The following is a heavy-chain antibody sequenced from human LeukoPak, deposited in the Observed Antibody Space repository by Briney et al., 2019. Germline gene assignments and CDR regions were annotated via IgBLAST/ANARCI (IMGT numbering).Heavy chain of an antibody. Sequence: RGSLRLSCAASGFTFISFWMRWVRQAPGKGLVWVSRINSDGSTTSYAAAVKGRFNISRDTAKNTLYLQMNSLRAEDTAVYYCARGHHYYDSSAYYYWGQGTLVTVSS. CDR2: INSDGSTT. CDR1: GFTFISFW. J-gene: IGHJ4*02. V-gene: IGHV3-74*01. CDR3: ARGHHYYDSSAYYY. D-gene: IGHD3-22*01.